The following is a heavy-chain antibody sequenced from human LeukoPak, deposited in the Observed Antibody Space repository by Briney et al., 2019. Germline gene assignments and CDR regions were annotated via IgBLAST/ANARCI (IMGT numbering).Heavy chain of an antibody. CDR3: SHSRAAGGKTDY. CDR1: GFAVTTNH. CDR2: IYNNGDT. Sequence: GGSLRLSCSGAGFAVTTNHMSWGRQAPGKGLECVSIIYNNGDTFYEGSVSARLTLSKDISTHTVDPLVNSLSPEDSALYYCSHSRAAGGKTDYWGQGTLVPVS. V-gene: IGHV3-53*01. D-gene: IGHD3-16*01. J-gene: IGHJ4*02.